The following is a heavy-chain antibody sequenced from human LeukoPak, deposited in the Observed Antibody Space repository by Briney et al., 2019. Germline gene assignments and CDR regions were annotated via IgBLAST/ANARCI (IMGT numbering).Heavy chain of an antibody. J-gene: IGHJ3*02. CDR2: ISNSGSTI. Sequence: GGSLRLSCAASGFTFSSYEMNWVRQAPGKGLEWVSYISNSGSTIYYTDSVKGRFTISRDNAKNSLYLQMNSLRAEGTAVYYCAKGADAFDIWGQGTMVTVSS. CDR1: GFTFSSYE. CDR3: AKGADAFDI. V-gene: IGHV3-48*03.